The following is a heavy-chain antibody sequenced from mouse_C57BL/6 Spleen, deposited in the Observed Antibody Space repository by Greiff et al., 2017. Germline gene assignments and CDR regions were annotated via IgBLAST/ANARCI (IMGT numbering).Heavy chain of an antibody. J-gene: IGHJ4*01. D-gene: IGHD1-1*01. CDR3: ARQGITTVVADYYAMDY. CDR1: GFTFSDYY. Sequence: EVQVVESGGGLVQPGGSLKLSCAASGFTFSDYYMYWVRQTPEKRLEWVAYISNGGGSTYYPDTVKGRFTISRDNAKNTLYLQMSRLKSEDTAMYYCARQGITTVVADYYAMDYWGQGTSVTVSS. V-gene: IGHV5-12*01. CDR2: ISNGGGST.